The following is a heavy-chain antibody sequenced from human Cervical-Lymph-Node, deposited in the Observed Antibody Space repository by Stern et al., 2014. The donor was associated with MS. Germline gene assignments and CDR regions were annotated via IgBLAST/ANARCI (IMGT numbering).Heavy chain of an antibody. D-gene: IGHD4-11*01. CDR3: ARASTTVTTLSDYGMDV. Sequence: VQLVESGGGLVQPGRSLRLSCAASGFSFDNYAMHWVRQAPGKGLEWVSGISWNSGNIAHADSVKGRFTISRDNAKNSLYLQMNSLRAEDTALYYCARASTTVTTLSDYGMDVWGQGTTVTVSS. CDR1: GFSFDNYA. V-gene: IGHV3-9*01. CDR2: ISWNSGNI. J-gene: IGHJ6*02.